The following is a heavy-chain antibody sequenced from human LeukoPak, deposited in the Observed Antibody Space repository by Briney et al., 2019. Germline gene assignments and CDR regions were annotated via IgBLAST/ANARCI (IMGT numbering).Heavy chain of an antibody. CDR3: ARVSGGARYYYYMDV. V-gene: IGHV4-34*01. CDR2: INHSGST. CDR1: GGSFSGYY. Sequence: SETLSLTCAVYGGSFSGYYWSWIRQPPGKGLEWIGEINHSGSTNYNPSLKSRVTISVDTSKNQFSLKLSSVTAADTAVYYCARVSGGARYYYYMDVWGKGTTVTVSS. D-gene: IGHD1-26*01. J-gene: IGHJ6*03.